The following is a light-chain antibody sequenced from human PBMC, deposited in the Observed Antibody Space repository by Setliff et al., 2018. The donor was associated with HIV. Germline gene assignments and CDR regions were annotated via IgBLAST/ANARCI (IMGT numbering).Light chain of an antibody. Sequence: QSVLTQPPSVSGAPGQRVTISCTGSSSNIGAGYDVHWYQQLPGTAPKLLIYGNSNRPSGVPDQFSGSKSGTSASLAITGLQAEDEADYYCQPYDSSLSGYVFGTGTKVTVL. CDR1: SSNIGAGYD. CDR2: GNS. J-gene: IGLJ1*01. CDR3: QPYDSSLSGYV. V-gene: IGLV1-40*01.